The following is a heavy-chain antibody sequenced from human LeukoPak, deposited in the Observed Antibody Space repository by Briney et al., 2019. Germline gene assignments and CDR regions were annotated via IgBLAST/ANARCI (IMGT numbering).Heavy chain of an antibody. CDR1: GDSISSYY. CDR2: IYYSGST. D-gene: IGHD3-10*01. CDR3: ARGRSSMVRGYYYYYMDV. J-gene: IGHJ6*03. Sequence: SETLSLTCTVSGDSISSYYWGWIRQPPGKVLEWIGYIYYSGSTNYNPSLKSRVTISVDTSKNQFSLKLSSVTAADTAVYYCARGRSSMVRGYYYYYMDVWGKGTTVTISS. V-gene: IGHV4-59*01.